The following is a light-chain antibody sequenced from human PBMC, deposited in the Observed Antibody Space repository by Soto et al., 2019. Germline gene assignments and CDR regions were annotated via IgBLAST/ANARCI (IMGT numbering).Light chain of an antibody. CDR1: SSHVGSYNY. V-gene: IGLV2-8*01. J-gene: IGLJ1*01. CDR2: EVS. CDR3: SSYAGRNSYV. Sequence: QSALTQPPSASGSPGQSVTISCTGTSSHVGSYNYVSWYQQHPGKAPKLMIYEVSKRPSGVPDRFSGSKSGNTASLTVSGLQAEDEADYYCSSYAGRNSYVFGTGTKLTVL.